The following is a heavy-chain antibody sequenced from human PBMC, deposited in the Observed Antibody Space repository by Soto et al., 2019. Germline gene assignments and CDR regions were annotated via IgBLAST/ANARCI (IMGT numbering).Heavy chain of an antibody. Sequence: SETLSLTCTVSGGSISSGGYYWSWIRQHPGKGLEWIGYIYYSGSTYYNPSLKSRVTISVDTSKNQFSLKLSSVTAADTAVYYFARDPGSGWGMDVWGQGTTVRVSS. CDR3: ARDPGSGWGMDV. CDR1: GGSISSGGYY. J-gene: IGHJ6*02. CDR2: IYYSGST. D-gene: IGHD2-15*01. V-gene: IGHV4-31*03.